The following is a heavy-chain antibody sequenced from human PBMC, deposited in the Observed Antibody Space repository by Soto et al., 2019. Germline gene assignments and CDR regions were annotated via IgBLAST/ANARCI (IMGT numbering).Heavy chain of an antibody. CDR2: ISGSGRST. V-gene: IGHV3-23*01. CDR3: AKEQKDSSTWSELNY. D-gene: IGHD6-13*01. CDR1: GFTFRSYA. J-gene: IGHJ4*02. Sequence: GGSLRLSCAASGFTFRSYAMSWVRQAPGKGLEWVSAISGSGRSTYYADSVKGRFTISRDNSKNTLYLQMNSLRAEDTAVYYCAKEQKDSSTWSELNYWGQGTLVTVSS.